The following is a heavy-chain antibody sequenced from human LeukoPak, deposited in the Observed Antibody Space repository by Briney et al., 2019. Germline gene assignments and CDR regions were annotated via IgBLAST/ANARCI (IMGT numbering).Heavy chain of an antibody. V-gene: IGHV3-66*04. Sequence: TGGSLRLSCAASGFTVSSNYMSWVRQAPGKGLEWVSVIYSGGSTYYADSVKGRFTISRDNSKNTLYLQMNSLRAEDTAVYYCARHPDPYYYDSSGYYSGDDYWGQGTLVTVAS. J-gene: IGHJ4*02. CDR3: ARHPDPYYYDSSGYYSGDDY. CDR1: GFTVSSNY. CDR2: IYSGGST. D-gene: IGHD3-22*01.